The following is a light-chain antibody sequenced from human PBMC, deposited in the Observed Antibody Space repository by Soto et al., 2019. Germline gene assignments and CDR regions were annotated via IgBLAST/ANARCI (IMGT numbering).Light chain of an antibody. J-gene: IGKJ1*01. CDR3: QQYVGLPPT. CDR1: QSVNNY. CDR2: DAS. Sequence: EIVLTQSPATLSLSPGERATLSCRASQSVNNYVAWYQQKPGQAPRLLIYDASKRATGIPARFSGSGSGTDFTLTVSRLEPEDFAVYYCQQYVGLPPTFGQGTKVDIK. V-gene: IGKV3-11*01.